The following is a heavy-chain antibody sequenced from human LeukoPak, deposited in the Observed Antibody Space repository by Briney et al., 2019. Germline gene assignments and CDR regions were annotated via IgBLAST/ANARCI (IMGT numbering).Heavy chain of an antibody. D-gene: IGHD6-13*01. Sequence: GSSVKVSCKASGGTFSSYAISWVRQAPGQGLEWMGGIIPIFGTANYAQKFQGRVTITADKSTSTAYMELSSLRSEDTAVYYCARGPPPRGPSSSWYTLEILFDYWGQGTLVTVSS. CDR3: ARGPPPRGPSSSWYTLEILFDY. CDR1: GGTFSSYA. J-gene: IGHJ4*02. CDR2: IIPIFGTA. V-gene: IGHV1-69*06.